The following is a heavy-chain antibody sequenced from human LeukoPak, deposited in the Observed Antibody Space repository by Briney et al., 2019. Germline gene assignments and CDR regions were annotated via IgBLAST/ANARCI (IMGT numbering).Heavy chain of an antibody. CDR2: IYYSGST. CDR1: GGSISSYY. CDR3: ARTLYYYDSSGYDY. J-gene: IGHJ4*02. D-gene: IGHD3-22*01. V-gene: IGHV4-59*01. Sequence: SETLSLTCTVPGGSISSYYWSWIRQPPGKGLEWIGYIYYSGSTNYNPSLKSRVTISVDTSKNQFSLKLSSVTAADTAVYYCARTLYYYDSSGYDYWGQGTLVTVSS.